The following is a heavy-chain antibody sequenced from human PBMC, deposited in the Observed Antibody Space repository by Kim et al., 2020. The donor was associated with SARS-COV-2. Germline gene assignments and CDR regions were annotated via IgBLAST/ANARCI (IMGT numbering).Heavy chain of an antibody. V-gene: IGHV3-30*03. CDR2: ISYDGSNK. Sequence: GGSLRLSCAASGFTFSSYCMHWVRQAPGKGLEWVSVISYDGSNKYYADAVKGRFTISRNNSKNTQYLHMNSLRAEDTAVYYCAREDSSGRYFDSWGQGTLVTVSS. J-gene: IGHJ4*02. CDR1: GFTFSSYC. D-gene: IGHD6-19*01. CDR3: AREDSSGRYFDS.